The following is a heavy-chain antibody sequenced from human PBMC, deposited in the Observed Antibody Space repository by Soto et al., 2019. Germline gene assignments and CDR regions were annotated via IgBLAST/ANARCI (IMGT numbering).Heavy chain of an antibody. CDR2: IIPIFGTP. J-gene: IGHJ4*02. CDR3: ARGAVTMTRGVSLNY. V-gene: IGHV1-69*01. D-gene: IGHD3-10*01. CDR1: GGTFSDYA. Sequence: QVQLVQSGAEVKKPGSSVKVSCKASGGTFSDYAISWLRQAPGLGLEWMGGIIPIFGTPNYGQKFQGRVTITADESKNTAHMELSSLRFDDTALYYCARGAVTMTRGVSLNYWGQGTLVTVSS.